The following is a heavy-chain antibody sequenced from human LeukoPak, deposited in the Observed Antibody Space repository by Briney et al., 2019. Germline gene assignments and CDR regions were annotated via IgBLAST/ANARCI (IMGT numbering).Heavy chain of an antibody. D-gene: IGHD5-18*01. CDR2: ITGNGATT. V-gene: IGHV3-23*01. CDR1: GFSFSNYG. J-gene: IGHJ4*02. CDR3: ANDLGWIQLNLG. Sequence: GGTQRLSCAASGFSFSNYGMYWVRQAPGKGLEWVSGITGNGATTYYADSVKGRFTISRDNSRNTVYLQMNSLRAEDTAVYYCANDLGWIQLNLGRGQGTLVTVSS.